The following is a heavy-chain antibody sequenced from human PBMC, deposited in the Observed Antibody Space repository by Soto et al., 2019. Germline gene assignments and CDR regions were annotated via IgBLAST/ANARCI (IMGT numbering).Heavy chain of an antibody. CDR2: TSYDGSNK. J-gene: IGHJ4*02. Sequence: QVPLVESGGGVVQPGRSLRLSCAASGFTFSSYAMHWVRQAPGKGLEWVAVTSYDGSNKYYADSVKGRVTISRDNSKNPRYLQINSLRAKDTAVYYCARDKPPYSSGWPNRPFDYWAQGPLVTVSS. CDR3: ARDKPPYSSGWPNRPFDY. V-gene: IGHV3-30-3*01. D-gene: IGHD6-19*01. CDR1: GFTFSSYA.